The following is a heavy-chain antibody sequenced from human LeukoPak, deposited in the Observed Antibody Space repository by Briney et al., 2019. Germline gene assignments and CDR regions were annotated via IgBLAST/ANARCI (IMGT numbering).Heavy chain of an antibody. CDR2: IYYSGST. D-gene: IGHD5-18*01. J-gene: IGHJ6*02. V-gene: IGHV4-59*08. CDR1: GGSISSYY. Sequence: SETLSLTCTVSGGSISSYYWSWIRQPPGKGLEWIGYIYYSGSTNYNPSFKSRVTISVDTSKNQFSLKLSSVTAADTAVYYCASSTIQLWPGGYYYYGMDVWGQGTTVTVSS. CDR3: ASSTIQLWPGGYYYYGMDV.